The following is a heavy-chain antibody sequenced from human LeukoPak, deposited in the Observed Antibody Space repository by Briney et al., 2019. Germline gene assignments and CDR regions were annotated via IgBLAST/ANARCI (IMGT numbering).Heavy chain of an antibody. CDR1: GFTFDDYA. Sequence: PGGSLRLSCAASGFTFDDYAMHWVRQTPGKGLEWVAGISWNSGSEGYADSVKGRFTISRDNAKNSLYLRMNSLRADDTALYYCAKGSSSYYRSYFAYWGQGTLATVSS. CDR3: AKGSSSYYRSYFAY. D-gene: IGHD3-22*01. J-gene: IGHJ4*02. V-gene: IGHV3-9*01. CDR2: ISWNSGSE.